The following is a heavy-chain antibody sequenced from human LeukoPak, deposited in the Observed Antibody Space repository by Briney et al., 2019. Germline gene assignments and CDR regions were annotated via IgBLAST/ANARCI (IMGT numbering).Heavy chain of an antibody. CDR2: ISAYNGNT. CDR1: GYTFTSYD. V-gene: IGHV1-18*01. Sequence: GASVKVSCKASGYTFTSYDINWVRQATGQGLEWMGWISAYNGNTNYAQKLQGRVTMTTDTSTSTAYMELRSLRSDDTAVYYCARAVNPMYYFDYWGQGTLVTVSS. D-gene: IGHD4-23*01. J-gene: IGHJ4*02. CDR3: ARAVNPMYYFDY.